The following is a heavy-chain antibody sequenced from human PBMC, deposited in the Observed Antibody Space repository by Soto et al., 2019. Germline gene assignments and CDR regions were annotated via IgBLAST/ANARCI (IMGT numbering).Heavy chain of an antibody. D-gene: IGHD1-26*01. CDR1: GFTFDDYA. Sequence: GGSLRLSCAASGFTFDDYAMHWVRQAPGKGLEWVSLISGDSGSTYYADSVKGRFTISRDNSKNSLYLQMNSLRTEDTALYYCAKSYSGSCYYCYYYGMDVWGQGTTVTVSS. CDR2: ISGDSGST. J-gene: IGHJ6*02. V-gene: IGHV3-43*02. CDR3: AKSYSGSCYYCYYYGMDV.